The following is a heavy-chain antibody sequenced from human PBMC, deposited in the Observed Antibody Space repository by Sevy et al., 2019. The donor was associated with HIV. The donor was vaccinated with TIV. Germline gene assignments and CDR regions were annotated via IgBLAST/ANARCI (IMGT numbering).Heavy chain of an antibody. Sequence: ASVKVSCKASGHTFTSYGISWVRQAPGQGLEWMGWISAYNGNTNYAQKLQGRVTMTTDTSTSTAYMELRSLRSDDTAVYYCARVMLLAPMYYYDSSGYMGGMDVWGQGTTVTVSS. J-gene: IGHJ6*02. V-gene: IGHV1-18*01. CDR3: ARVMLLAPMYYYDSSGYMGGMDV. CDR2: ISAYNGNT. CDR1: GHTFTSYG. D-gene: IGHD3-22*01.